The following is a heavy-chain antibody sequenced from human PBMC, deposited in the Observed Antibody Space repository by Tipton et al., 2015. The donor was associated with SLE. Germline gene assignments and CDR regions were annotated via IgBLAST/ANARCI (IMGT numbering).Heavy chain of an antibody. Sequence: SGFTFDDYAMHWVRQTPGKGLEWVSGISWKSDSIGYADSVKGRFTISRDNAKNSLYLQINSLRAEDTALYFCVKDNKRRGVSWDGAFDIWGQGTMVTVSS. CDR2: ISWKSDSI. V-gene: IGHV3-9*01. CDR3: VKDNKRRGVSWDGAFDI. J-gene: IGHJ3*02. D-gene: IGHD6-13*01. CDR1: GFTFDDYA.